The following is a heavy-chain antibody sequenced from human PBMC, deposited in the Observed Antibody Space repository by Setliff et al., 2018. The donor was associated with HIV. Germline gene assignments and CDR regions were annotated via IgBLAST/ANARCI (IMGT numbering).Heavy chain of an antibody. CDR2: MNPNIGKT. CDR1: GYTFISYD. D-gene: IGHD2-15*01. V-gene: IGHV1-8*02. CDR3: ARGLPGCSSGNCYPYRFDY. J-gene: IGHJ4*02. Sequence: GPSVKVSCKASGYTFISYDINWVRQATGQGLEWMGWMNPNIGKTAYAQKFQGRVTMTRNTSISTAYMELSSLRSDDTAVYYCARGLPGCSSGNCYPYRFDYWGQGTLVTVSS.